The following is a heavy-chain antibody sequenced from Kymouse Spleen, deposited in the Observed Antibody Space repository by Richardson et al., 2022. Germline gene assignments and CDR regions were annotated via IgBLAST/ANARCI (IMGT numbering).Heavy chain of an antibody. D-gene: IGHD6-6*01. CDR2: ISWNSGSI. CDR1: GFTFDDYA. Sequence: EVQLVESGGGLVQPGRSLRLSCAASGFTFDDYAMHWVRQAPGKGLEWVSGISWNSGSIGYADSVKGRFTISRDNAKNSLYLQMNSLRAEDTALYYCAKDISSSFVRGAFDIWGQGTMVTVSS. CDR3: AKDISSSFVRGAFDI. V-gene: IGHV3-9*01. J-gene: IGHJ3*02.